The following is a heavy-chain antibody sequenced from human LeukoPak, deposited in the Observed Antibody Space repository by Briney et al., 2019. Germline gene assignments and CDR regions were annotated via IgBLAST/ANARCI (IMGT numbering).Heavy chain of an antibody. CDR1: GESFSGYY. V-gene: IGHV4-34*01. Sequence: SETLSLTCRVDGESFSGYYWIWIRQPPGKGLEWIGEINHSGSTNYNPSLKSRVTLSVDTSKSQFALKVTSVTAADTAMYYCARGQFWRGSEIRVWGQGTLVTVSS. J-gene: IGHJ4*02. CDR2: INHSGST. D-gene: IGHD1-26*01. CDR3: ARGQFWRGSEIRV.